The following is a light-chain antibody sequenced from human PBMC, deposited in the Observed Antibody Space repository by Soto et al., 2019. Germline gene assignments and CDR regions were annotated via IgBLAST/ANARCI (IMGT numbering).Light chain of an antibody. CDR3: QHRSEWPIT. CDR2: DAS. Sequence: GLTQSPCTLSLSPGERATLSCRASQSVSNRYLAWYQQKPGQAPRLLIYDASSRATGIPDRFSGSGSGTDFILTISRLEPEDFAVYYCQHRSEWPITFGQGTRLEIK. J-gene: IGKJ5*01. CDR1: QSVSNRY. V-gene: IGKV3D-20*02.